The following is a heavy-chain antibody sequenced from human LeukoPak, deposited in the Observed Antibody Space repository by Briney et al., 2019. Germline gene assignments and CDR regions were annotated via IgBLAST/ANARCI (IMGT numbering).Heavy chain of an antibody. J-gene: IGHJ4*02. CDR3: ARDKKLFGVVTLNGLDY. CDR1: GFTFSSYA. V-gene: IGHV3-30*04. CDR2: ISYDGRNK. Sequence: PGRSLRLSCAASGFTFSSYAMHWVRQAPGKGLEWVAVISYDGRNKYYANSVKGRFTISRDNSKNTLYLQMNSLRAEDTAVYYCARDKKLFGVVTLNGLDYWGQGTLVTVSS. D-gene: IGHD3-3*01.